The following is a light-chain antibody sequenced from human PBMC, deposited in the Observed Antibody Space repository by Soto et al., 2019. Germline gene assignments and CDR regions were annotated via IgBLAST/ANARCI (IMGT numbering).Light chain of an antibody. Sequence: DIPMTQSPSSLSASVGDRVTITCRASQSISSYLNWYQQKPGKAPKLLIYAASSLQSGVPSRFSGSGSGTDFTLTISSLQPEDFATYYYQQSYSTPITFGQGTRLEMK. CDR2: AAS. CDR1: QSISSY. CDR3: QQSYSTPIT. V-gene: IGKV1-39*01. J-gene: IGKJ5*01.